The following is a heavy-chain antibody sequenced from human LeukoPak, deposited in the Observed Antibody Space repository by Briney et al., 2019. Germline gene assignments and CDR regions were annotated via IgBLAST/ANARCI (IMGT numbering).Heavy chain of an antibody. Sequence: QPGGSLRLSCAASGFTFSIYWMSWVRQAPGKGLEWVANINQAGSEKYYVDSVEGRFTMSRDNAKNSLYLQMNSLRAEDTAVYYCARSPGTGTVDYWGQGTLVTVSS. D-gene: IGHD1-1*01. CDR1: GFTFSIYW. CDR3: ARSPGTGTVDY. J-gene: IGHJ4*02. CDR2: INQAGSEK. V-gene: IGHV3-7*01.